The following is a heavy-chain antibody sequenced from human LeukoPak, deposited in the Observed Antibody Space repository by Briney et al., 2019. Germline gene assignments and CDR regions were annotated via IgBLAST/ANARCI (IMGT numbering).Heavy chain of an antibody. CDR3: ARGRLSRVIVVVITKTYYFDY. J-gene: IGHJ4*02. CDR2: IYYSGST. V-gene: IGHV4-31*03. CDR1: GGSISSGGYY. D-gene: IGHD3-22*01. Sequence: PSETLSLTCTVSGGSISSGGYYWSWIRQHPGKGLEWIGYIYYSGSTYYNPSLKSRVTISVDTSKNQFSLKLSSVTAADTAVYYCARGRLSRVIVVVITKTYYFDYWGQGTLVTVSS.